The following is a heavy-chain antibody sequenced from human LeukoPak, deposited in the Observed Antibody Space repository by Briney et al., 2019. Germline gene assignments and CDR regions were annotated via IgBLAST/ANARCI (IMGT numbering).Heavy chain of an antibody. J-gene: IGHJ4*02. Sequence: GASVSVSCKASGYTSTSYDINWVRQATGQGLEWMGWMNPNSGNTGYAHKFQGRVTMTRNTSISTAYMELSSLRSEDTAVYYCSRHPDYGDQLYFDYWGQGTLVTVSS. CDR3: SRHPDYGDQLYFDY. CDR1: GYTSTSYD. CDR2: MNPNSGNT. D-gene: IGHD4-17*01. V-gene: IGHV1-8*01.